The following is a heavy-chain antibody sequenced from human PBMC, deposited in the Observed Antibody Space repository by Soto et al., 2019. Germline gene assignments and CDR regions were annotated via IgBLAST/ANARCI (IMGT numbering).Heavy chain of an antibody. CDR2: INPSGGST. D-gene: IGHD3-22*01. Sequence: ASVKVSCKASGYIFTNHYIHWVRQAPGQVLEWMGIINPSGGSTNYLQKFQGRITMTRDTSTSTVYMELSSLRSEDTAVYFCARADYYDSSGFYYDCWGQGSLVTVSS. J-gene: IGHJ4*02. V-gene: IGHV1-46*01. CDR1: GYIFTNHY. CDR3: ARADYYDSSGFYYDC.